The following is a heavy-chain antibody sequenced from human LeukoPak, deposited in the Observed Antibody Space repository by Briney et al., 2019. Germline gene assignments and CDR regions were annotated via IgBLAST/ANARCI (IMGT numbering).Heavy chain of an antibody. CDR2: IKQDGSAK. D-gene: IGHD2-2*01. Sequence: GGSLRLSCIASGFTFIDYWMTWVRQAPGKGLEWVANIKQDGSAKYYVDSVKGRFTISRDNAKNSLYLQMDSLRVEDTATYYCARWRGSTSERSDYWGQGTLVTVSS. CDR1: GFTFIDYW. J-gene: IGHJ4*02. CDR3: ARWRGSTSERSDY. V-gene: IGHV3-7*01.